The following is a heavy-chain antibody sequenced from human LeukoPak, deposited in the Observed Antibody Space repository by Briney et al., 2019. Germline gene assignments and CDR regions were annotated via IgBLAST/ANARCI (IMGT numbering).Heavy chain of an antibody. D-gene: IGHD3-10*01. V-gene: IGHV4-59*01. Sequence: SETLSLTCTVSGGSINDASWNWIRKPPGQGLEWIGYIYHSGGTNYNPSLKSRVTISLDTSKNQFSLKLSSVTAADTAVYYCARVGTYYRSLDSWGQETLVTVSS. CDR2: IYHSGGT. CDR1: GGSINDAS. CDR3: ARVGTYYRSLDS. J-gene: IGHJ4*02.